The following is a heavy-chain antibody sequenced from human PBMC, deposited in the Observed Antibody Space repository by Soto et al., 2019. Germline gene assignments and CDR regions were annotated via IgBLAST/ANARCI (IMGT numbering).Heavy chain of an antibody. CDR1: GGSFSGYY. CDR2: INHSGGT. Sequence: QVQLQQWGAGLLKPSETLSLTCAVYGGSFSGYYWSWIRQPPGKGLEWIGEINHSGGTNYNPSLKSRVTISVDTSKNQFSLKLSSVTAADTAVYYCARGLYDFWSGYKHDAFDIWGQGTMVTVSS. D-gene: IGHD3-3*01. J-gene: IGHJ3*02. CDR3: ARGLYDFWSGYKHDAFDI. V-gene: IGHV4-34*01.